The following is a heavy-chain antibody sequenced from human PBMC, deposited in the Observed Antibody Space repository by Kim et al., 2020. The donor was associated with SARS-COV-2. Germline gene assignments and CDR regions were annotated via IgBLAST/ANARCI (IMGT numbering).Heavy chain of an antibody. J-gene: IGHJ4*02. D-gene: IGHD3-10*01. CDR2: LHYSGNT. V-gene: IGHV4-39*07. CDR3: ARGENPQYFFDY. Sequence: SETLSLTCSVSGGSVSTGHHYWGCIRQSPGKGLEWIGSLHYSGNTFYNPSLKSRVTVSLDTSKNQFSLKLTSVTAADTAVYYCARGENPQYFFDYWGRGALVTVSS. CDR1: GGSVSTGHHY.